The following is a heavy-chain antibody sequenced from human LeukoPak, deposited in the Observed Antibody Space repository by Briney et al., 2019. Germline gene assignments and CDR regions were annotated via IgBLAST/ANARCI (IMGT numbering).Heavy chain of an antibody. CDR2: INSDGSST. CDR3: ARGGGGKDLDY. V-gene: IGHV3-74*01. Sequence: GGSLRLSCAASGFTFSSYWMHWVRQTPGKGLVWVSRINSDGSSTSYADSVKGRFTISRDNAKNTLYLQMNSLRAEDTAVYYCARGGGGKDLDYWGQGTLVTVSS. J-gene: IGHJ4*02. CDR1: GFTFSSYW. D-gene: IGHD2-15*01.